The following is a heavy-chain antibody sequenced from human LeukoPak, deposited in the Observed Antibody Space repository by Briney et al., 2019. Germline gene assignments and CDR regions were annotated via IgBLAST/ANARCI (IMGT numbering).Heavy chain of an antibody. Sequence: GGSLRLSCAASGFTFSSYAMHWVRQAPGKGLEYVSAISSNGGSTYYANSVKGRFTISRDNSKNTLYLQMGSLRAEDMAVYYCARVGGRGSYDYWGQGTLVTVSS. V-gene: IGHV3-64*01. J-gene: IGHJ4*02. CDR3: ARVGGRGSYDY. CDR2: ISSNGGST. D-gene: IGHD1-26*01. CDR1: GFTFSSYA.